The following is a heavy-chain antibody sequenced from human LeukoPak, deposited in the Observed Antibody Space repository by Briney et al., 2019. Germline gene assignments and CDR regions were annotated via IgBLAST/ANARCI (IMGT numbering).Heavy chain of an antibody. D-gene: IGHD3/OR15-3a*01. CDR3: AKVATWTYFDS. CDR1: QFTFSTYA. Sequence: GGSLRLSCAASQFTFSTYAMSWVRQAPGRGLEWVSSIGDSGVPTYYADSVKGRFTISRDNSQNTLYLQMNSLGADDTAVYYCAKVATWTYFDSWGQGTLVTV. CDR2: IGDSGVPT. V-gene: IGHV3-23*01. J-gene: IGHJ4*02.